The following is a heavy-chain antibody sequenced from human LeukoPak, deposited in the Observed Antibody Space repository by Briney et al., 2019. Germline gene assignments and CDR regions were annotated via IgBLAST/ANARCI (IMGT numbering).Heavy chain of an antibody. D-gene: IGHD3-10*01. Sequence: ASVKVSCKPSGYPFSASGLTWIRQAPGQGLEWIGWVDPNSGDTTYAQSLQGRVTMTADASTTTAYMELRSLRSDDTAVYYCTRGGVDNNLLDFWGQGTLVTVSS. J-gene: IGHJ4*02. CDR2: VDPNSGDT. V-gene: IGHV1-18*01. CDR3: TRGGVDNNLLDF. CDR1: GYPFSASG.